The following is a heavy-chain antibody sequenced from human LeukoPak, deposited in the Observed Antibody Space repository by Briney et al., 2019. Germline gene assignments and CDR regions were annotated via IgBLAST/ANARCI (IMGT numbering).Heavy chain of an antibody. CDR3: ARDFTYYYGSGSYNAFDI. CDR1: GYSFTDYY. CDR2: INPNSGGT. V-gene: IGHV1-2*02. D-gene: IGHD3-10*01. Sequence: ASVKVSCKASGYSFTDYYMHWVRQAPGQGLEWMGWINPNSGGTNYAQKFQGRITMTRDRSISTAYMELSRLRSDDTAVYYCARDFTYYYGSGSYNAFDIWGQGTVVTVSS. J-gene: IGHJ3*02.